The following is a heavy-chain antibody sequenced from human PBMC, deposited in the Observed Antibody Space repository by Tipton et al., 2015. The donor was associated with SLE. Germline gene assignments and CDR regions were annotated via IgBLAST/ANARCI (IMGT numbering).Heavy chain of an antibody. CDR2: IWFDGSHK. D-gene: IGHD6-19*01. J-gene: IGHJ5*02. Sequence: SLRLSCAASGFTFSSYGMHWVRQAPGKGLEWVAFIWFDGSHKYYADSVKGRFTISRDNSKNTLYLQMNSLRAEDTAVYYCARGNPGIAVVGTWFDPWGQGTLVTVSS. V-gene: IGHV3-33*01. CDR1: GFTFSSYG. CDR3: ARGNPGIAVVGTWFDP.